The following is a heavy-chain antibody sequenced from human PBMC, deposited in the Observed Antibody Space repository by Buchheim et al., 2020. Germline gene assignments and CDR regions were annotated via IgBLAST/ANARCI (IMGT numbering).Heavy chain of an antibody. CDR2: IHPSIGNR. Sequence: QVQLVQSGPQIKQPGASVKISCTTSGYNFLTYGVAWVRQAPGQRPEWMGAIHPSIGNRNLARNFGGRVTMSTDTSTATVSLKMTGLRPDDTAVYCCGRDGRWELLGADHGGQGTL. CDR3: GRDGRWELLGADH. J-gene: IGHJ1*01. CDR1: GYNFLTYG. V-gene: IGHV1-18*01. D-gene: IGHD1-26*01.